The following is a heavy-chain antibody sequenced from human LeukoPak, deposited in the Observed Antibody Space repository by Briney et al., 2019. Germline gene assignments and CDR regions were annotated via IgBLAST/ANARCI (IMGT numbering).Heavy chain of an antibody. CDR2: TSSSDAGT. V-gene: IGHV3-23*01. CDR1: GFPLSSYA. J-gene: IGHJ6*04. D-gene: IGHD3-10*01. CDR3: AKEKGYGSGSYLWDV. Sequence: GGSLRLSCAVSGFPLSSYAMSWVRQAPGKGLEWVSATSSSDAGTYYADSVKGRFTISRDNSKNTLYLQMNSLRAEDTAVYYCAKEKGYGSGSYLWDVWGKGTTVTVSS.